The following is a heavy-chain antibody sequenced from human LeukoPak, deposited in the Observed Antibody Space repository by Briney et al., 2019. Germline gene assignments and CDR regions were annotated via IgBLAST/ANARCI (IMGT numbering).Heavy chain of an antibody. Sequence: ASVKVSCKAYGYTFRNYGISWVRQAPGQGLEWMGWISGYNGNTNYAQKFQGRVTMTTDTSTTTAYMELRSLRSDDTAVYYCARDEVYGDYRYWGQGPVVTVSS. J-gene: IGHJ4*02. CDR1: GYTFRNYG. CDR3: ARDEVYGDYRY. V-gene: IGHV1-18*01. D-gene: IGHD4-17*01. CDR2: ISGYNGNT.